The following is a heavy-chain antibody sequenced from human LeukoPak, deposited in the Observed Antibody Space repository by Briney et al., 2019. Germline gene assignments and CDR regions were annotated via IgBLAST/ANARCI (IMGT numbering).Heavy chain of an antibody. CDR3: AKRPGDKDY. Sequence: GGSLRLSCAASGFTFSSHAMSWVRQAPGKGLEWVSAISVSGGRTYYADSVKGRFTISRDNSRNTLSLQMNSLRAEDTAVYYCAKRPGDKDYWGQGTLLTVSS. D-gene: IGHD1-14*01. CDR2: ISVSGGRT. J-gene: IGHJ4*02. CDR1: GFTFSSHA. V-gene: IGHV3-23*01.